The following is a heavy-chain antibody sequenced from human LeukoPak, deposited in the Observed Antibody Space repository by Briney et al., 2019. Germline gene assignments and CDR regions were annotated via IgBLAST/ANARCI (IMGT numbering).Heavy chain of an antibody. J-gene: IGHJ6*04. D-gene: IGHD3-10*01. CDR3: ARDRRGYYYYAMDV. V-gene: IGHV3-21*01. Sequence: PGGSLRLSCAASGFTFSSYSMNWVRQAPGKGLEWVSSISSSSSYTYYADSVKGRFTISRDNAKNSLYLQMNSLRAEDTAVYYCARDRRGYYYYAMDVWGKGTTVTVSS. CDR1: GFTFSSYS. CDR2: ISSSSSYT.